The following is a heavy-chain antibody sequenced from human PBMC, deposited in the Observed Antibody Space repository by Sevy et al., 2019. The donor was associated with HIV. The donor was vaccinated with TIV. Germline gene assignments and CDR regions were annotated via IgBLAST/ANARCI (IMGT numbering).Heavy chain of an antibody. J-gene: IGHJ4*02. V-gene: IGHV4-59*13. CDR2: IYSSGST. CDR3: ARVGLARYFFDS. Sequence: SETLSLTCTVSGGSISSYYWSWIRQPPGKGLEWVGYIYSSGSTTYNPSLKSRVTISVDTSKNQFSLKLSSVTAADTAVYYCARVGLARYFFDSWGQGNLVTVSS. CDR1: GGSISSYY.